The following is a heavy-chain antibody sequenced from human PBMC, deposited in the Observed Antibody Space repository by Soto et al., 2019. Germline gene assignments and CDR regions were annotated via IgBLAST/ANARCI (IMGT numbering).Heavy chain of an antibody. V-gene: IGHV4-34*01. CDR2: INHSGST. Sequence: QVHLQQWGAGLLKPSETLSLTCAVYGVSFTGYYWSWIRQPPGKGLEWIGEINHSGSTNYNPSVKSRVTISVDTYKKQFSLKLRSVTAADTAVYYCATSYYNFWSGYYLAYFDYWGQGTLVTVSS. J-gene: IGHJ4*02. CDR3: ATSYYNFWSGYYLAYFDY. CDR1: GVSFTGYY. D-gene: IGHD3-3*01.